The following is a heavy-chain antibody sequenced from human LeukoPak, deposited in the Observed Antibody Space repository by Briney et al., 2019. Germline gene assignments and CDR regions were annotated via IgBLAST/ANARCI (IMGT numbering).Heavy chain of an antibody. CDR2: IWYDGSNK. CDR3: ARDHGYSPDY. J-gene: IGHJ4*02. Sequence: PGGSLRLSCAASGFTFSSYSMNWVRQAPGKGLEWVAVIWYDGSNKYYADSVKGRFTISRDNSKNTLYLQMNSLRAEDTAVYYCARDHGYSPDYWGQGTLVTVSS. CDR1: GFTFSSYS. D-gene: IGHD6-13*01. V-gene: IGHV3-33*08.